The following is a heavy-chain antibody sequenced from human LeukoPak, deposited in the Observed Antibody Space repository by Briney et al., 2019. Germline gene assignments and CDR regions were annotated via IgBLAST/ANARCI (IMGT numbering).Heavy chain of an antibody. J-gene: IGHJ4*02. CDR3: AINSYDSSGYYPH. V-gene: IGHV3-66*01. CDR2: IYSGGST. Sequence: GGSLRLSCAASGFTVSSNYMSWVRQAPGKGLEWVSVIYSGGSTYYADSVKGRFTIFRDNSKNTLYLQMNSLRAEDTAVYYCAINSYDSSGYYPHWGQGTLVTVSS. D-gene: IGHD3-22*01. CDR1: GFTVSSNY.